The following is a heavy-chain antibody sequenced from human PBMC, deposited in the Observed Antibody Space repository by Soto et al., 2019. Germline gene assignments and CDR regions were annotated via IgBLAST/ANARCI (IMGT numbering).Heavy chain of an antibody. D-gene: IGHD3-22*01. V-gene: IGHV1-69*01. CDR3: AREGASGSHIGY. CDR1: GGTFSSYA. Sequence: QVQLVQSGAEVKKPGSSVKVSCKASGGTFSSYAISWVRQAPGQGLEWMGGIIPIFGTASHAQKFQGRVTITADESTSTAYMELSSLRSEDTAVYYCAREGASGSHIGYWGQGTLVTVSS. CDR2: IIPIFGTA. J-gene: IGHJ4*02.